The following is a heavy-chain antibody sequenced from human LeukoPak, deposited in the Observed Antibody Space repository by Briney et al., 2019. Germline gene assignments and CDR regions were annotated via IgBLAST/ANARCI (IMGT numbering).Heavy chain of an antibody. CDR3: ARVSGSEIYYFDY. CDR1: GFTVSSNY. D-gene: IGHD3-10*01. Sequence: GGSLRLSCAASGFTVSSNYMSWGRQAPGKGLEWVSVIYSGGSTYYADSVKGRFTISRDNSKNTLYLQMNSLRAEDTAVYYCARVSGSEIYYFDYWGQGTLVTVSS. V-gene: IGHV3-53*01. J-gene: IGHJ4*02. CDR2: IYSGGST.